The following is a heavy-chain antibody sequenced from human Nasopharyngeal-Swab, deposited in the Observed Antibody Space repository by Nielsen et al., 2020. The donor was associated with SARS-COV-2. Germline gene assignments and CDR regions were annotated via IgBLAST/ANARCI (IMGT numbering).Heavy chain of an antibody. CDR3: ARNEAGSGSYWGFDY. D-gene: IGHD3-10*01. CDR2: IKQDGSEK. CDR1: GFTFSSYW. J-gene: IGHJ4*02. V-gene: IGHV3-7*01. Sequence: GGSLRLSCAASGFTFSSYWMSWVRQAPGKGLEWVANIKQDGSEKYYVDSVKGRFTISRDNAKNSLYLQMNSLRAEDTAVYHCARNEAGSGSYWGFDYWGQGTLVTVSS.